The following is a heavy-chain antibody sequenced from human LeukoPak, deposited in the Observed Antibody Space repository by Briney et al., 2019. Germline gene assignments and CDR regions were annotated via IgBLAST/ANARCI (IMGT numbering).Heavy chain of an antibody. CDR3: ARGQHDSSGYCPFDD. Sequence: SETLSLTGTGSGGSISSHYWSGIRQPPGKGLEWIGHIYYSGSTNYNPSLRSRGTISVDTTKNQVSLKLGSVTAAATAVYYCARGQHDSSGYCPFDDWGQGTLVTVSS. CDR2: IYYSGST. D-gene: IGHD3-22*01. V-gene: IGHV4-59*11. CDR1: GGSISSHY. J-gene: IGHJ4*02.